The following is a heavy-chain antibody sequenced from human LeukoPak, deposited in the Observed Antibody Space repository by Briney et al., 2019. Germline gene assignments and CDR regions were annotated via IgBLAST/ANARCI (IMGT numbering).Heavy chain of an antibody. CDR2: IKQVGTEK. Sequence: GGSLPLSCAASGFTFRRYWMTWVRQAPGKGLEWVANIKQVGTEKYYVDSVKGRFTTSRDNAKNSLYLQMNSLRAEDTAVYYCARDSEWGLLRSDYWDQGTLVTVSS. V-gene: IGHV3-7*05. CDR1: GFTFRRYW. J-gene: IGHJ4*02. CDR3: ARDSEWGLLRSDY. D-gene: IGHD1-26*01.